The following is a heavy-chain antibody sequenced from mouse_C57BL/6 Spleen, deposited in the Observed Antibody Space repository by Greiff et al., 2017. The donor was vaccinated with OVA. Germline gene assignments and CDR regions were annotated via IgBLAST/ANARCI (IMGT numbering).Heavy chain of an antibody. CDR1: GYTFTSCW. D-gene: IGHD4-1*01. J-gene: IGHJ4*01. Sequence: QVQLQQPGAELVRPGSSVKLSCKASGYTFTSCWMHWVKQRPIQGLEWIGNIDPSDSETHYNQKFKDKATLTVDKSSSTAYMQLSSLTSEDSAVYYCAPQTGVYYAMDYWGQGTSVTVSS. CDR2: IDPSDSET. V-gene: IGHV1-52*01. CDR3: APQTGVYYAMDY.